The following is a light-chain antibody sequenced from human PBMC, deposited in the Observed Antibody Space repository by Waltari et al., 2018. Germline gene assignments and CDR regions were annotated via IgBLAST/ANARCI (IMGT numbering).Light chain of an antibody. Sequence: SYELTQPSSMSVSPGQTARPPRPGTLLETHTGYWYQQKPGQAPILVIFKDNERPSGIPERFSGSSSGTTVTLTISGVQAEDEADYYCQSADSSGPSVVFGGGTKLT. CDR2: KDN. CDR3: QSADSSGPSVV. V-gene: IGLV3-25*03. CDR1: LLETHT. J-gene: IGLJ2*01.